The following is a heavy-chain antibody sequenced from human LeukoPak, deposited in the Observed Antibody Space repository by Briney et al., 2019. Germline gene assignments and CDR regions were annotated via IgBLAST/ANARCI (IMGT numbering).Heavy chain of an antibody. CDR2: ISSSSSYI. V-gene: IGHV3-21*01. J-gene: IGHJ4*02. CDR3: ARVIAVAGTFDY. Sequence: PGGSLRLSCAASGFTFSSYSMNWVRQAPGKGLEWVSSISSSSSYIYYADSVKGRFTICRDNAKNSLYLQMNSLRAEDTAVYYCARVIAVAGTFDYWGQGTLVTVSS. CDR1: GFTFSSYS. D-gene: IGHD6-19*01.